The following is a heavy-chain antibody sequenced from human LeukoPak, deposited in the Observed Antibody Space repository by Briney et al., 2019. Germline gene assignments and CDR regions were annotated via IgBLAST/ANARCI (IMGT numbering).Heavy chain of an antibody. CDR2: INPSGDST. Sequence: ASVKVSCKASGYTFTSYYLHWVRQAPGQGLEWMGIINPSGDSTTYAQRFQERITMTRDTSTSTVYMELSSLRSEDTAVYYCVSIGRHLDPFDYWGQGTLVTVSS. CDR1: GYTFTSYY. V-gene: IGHV1-46*01. J-gene: IGHJ4*02. D-gene: IGHD2-21*01. CDR3: VSIGRHLDPFDY.